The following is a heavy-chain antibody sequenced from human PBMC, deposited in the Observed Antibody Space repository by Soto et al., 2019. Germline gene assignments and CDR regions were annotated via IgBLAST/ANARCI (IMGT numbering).Heavy chain of an antibody. D-gene: IGHD6-19*01. Sequence: QVQLVQSGAEVKKPGASLKVSCQASGYSFSDYGIAWVRPAPGKGLAWGGWISTYNGNTNYAKKFQGRVTMTTDTSANTAYMELRSLRSDDTAMYYCARYGYSSGWYLGTGMDVWGQGTPVTVSS. J-gene: IGHJ6*02. V-gene: IGHV1-18*04. CDR1: GYSFSDYG. CDR3: ARYGYSSGWYLGTGMDV. CDR2: ISTYNGNT.